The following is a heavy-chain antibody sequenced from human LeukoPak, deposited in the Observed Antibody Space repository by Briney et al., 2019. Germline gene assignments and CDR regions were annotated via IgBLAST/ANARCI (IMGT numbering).Heavy chain of an antibody. CDR3: AKPNYSGSGNFPFDY. V-gene: IGHV3-30*18. D-gene: IGHD3-10*01. J-gene: IGHJ4*02. Sequence: PGGSPRLSCAASGFTFSTYGIRWVRQAPGKGLEWVAVISSDGSKQYYADSVKGRFTISRDNSKNTLYLQMNSLRAEDAAVYYCAKPNYSGSGNFPFDYWGQGTQVTVSS. CDR2: ISSDGSKQ. CDR1: GFTFSTYG.